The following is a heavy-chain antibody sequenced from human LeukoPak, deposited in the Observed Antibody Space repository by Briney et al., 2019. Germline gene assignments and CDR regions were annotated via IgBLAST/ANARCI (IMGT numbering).Heavy chain of an antibody. D-gene: IGHD5-12*01. CDR1: GFTFSSYG. V-gene: IGHV3-30*18. CDR3: AKESSGYARY. J-gene: IGHJ4*02. CDR2: ISYDGSNK. Sequence: GGSLRLSCAASGFTFSSYGMHWVRQAPGKGLEWVAVISYDGSNKYYADSVKGRFTISRDNSKNTPYLQMNSLRAEDTAVYYCAKESSGYARYWGQGTLVTVSS.